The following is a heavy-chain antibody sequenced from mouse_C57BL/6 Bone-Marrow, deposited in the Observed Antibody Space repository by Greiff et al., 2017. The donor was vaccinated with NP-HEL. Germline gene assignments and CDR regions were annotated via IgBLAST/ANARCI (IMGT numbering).Heavy chain of an antibody. CDR3: ARLRPP. J-gene: IGHJ3*01. V-gene: IGHV1-64*01. CDR2: IHPNSGST. Sequence: QVQLKQPGAELVKPGASVKVSCKASGYTFTSYWMHWVKQRPGQGLEWIGRIHPNSGSTNYNEKFKSKATLTVDKSSSTAYMQLSSLTSEDSAVYYCARLRPPWGQGTLVTVSA. CDR1: GYTFTSYW.